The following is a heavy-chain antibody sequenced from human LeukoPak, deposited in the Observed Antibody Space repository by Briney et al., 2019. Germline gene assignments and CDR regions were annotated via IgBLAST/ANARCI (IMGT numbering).Heavy chain of an antibody. V-gene: IGHV1-2*02. J-gene: IGHJ5*02. CDR3: RGGSGSSSNWFDP. CDR2: INPNSGGT. CDR1: GYTFTGYY. D-gene: IGHD3-10*01. Sequence: ASVKVSCKASGYTFTGYYMHWVRQAPGQGLEWMGWINPNSGGTNYAQKFQGGVTMTRDTSISTAYMELSRLRSDDTAVYYCRGGSGSSSNWFDPWGQGTLVTVSS.